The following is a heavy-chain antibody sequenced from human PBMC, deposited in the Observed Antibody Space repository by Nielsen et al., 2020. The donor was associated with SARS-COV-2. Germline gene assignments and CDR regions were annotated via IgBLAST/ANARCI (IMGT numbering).Heavy chain of an antibody. D-gene: IGHD3-3*01. CDR3: ARGGRVRFLEWSYYYYMDV. Sequence: SMKVSCKASGGTFSSYAISWVRQAPGQGLEWMGGIIPIFGTANYAQKFQGRVTITADESTSTAYMELSSLRSEDTAVYYCARGGRVRFLEWSYYYYMDVWGKGTTVTVSS. V-gene: IGHV1-69*13. CDR2: IIPIFGTA. CDR1: GGTFSSYA. J-gene: IGHJ6*03.